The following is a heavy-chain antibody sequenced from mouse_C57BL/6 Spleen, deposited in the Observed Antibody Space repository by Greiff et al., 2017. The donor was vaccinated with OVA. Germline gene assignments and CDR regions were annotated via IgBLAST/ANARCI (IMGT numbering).Heavy chain of an antibody. CDR3: ANVYSGNYGAMDY. J-gene: IGHJ4*01. CDR2: IYPGSGST. V-gene: IGHV1-55*01. D-gene: IGHD2-1*01. Sequence: VQLQQPGAELVKPGASVKMSCKASGYTFTGYWITWVKQRPGQGLEWIGDIYPGSGSTNYNEKFKSKATLTVDTSSSTAYMQLSSLTSEDSAVYYCANVYSGNYGAMDYWGQGTSVTVSS. CDR1: GYTFTGYW.